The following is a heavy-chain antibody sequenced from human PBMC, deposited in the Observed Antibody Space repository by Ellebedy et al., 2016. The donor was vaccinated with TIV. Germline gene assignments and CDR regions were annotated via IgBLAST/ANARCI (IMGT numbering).Heavy chain of an antibody. CDR3: ARGVPAAITSYNWFDP. J-gene: IGHJ5*02. V-gene: IGHV4-34*01. CDR1: GGSFSGYY. D-gene: IGHD2-2*01. Sequence: SETLSLTXAVYGGSFSGYYWSWIRQPPGKGLEWIGEITHSGSTKYSPSLKSRVTISVDMSKKKFSLKLSSVTAADTAVYYCARGVPAAITSYNWFDPWGQGTLVTVSS. CDR2: ITHSGST.